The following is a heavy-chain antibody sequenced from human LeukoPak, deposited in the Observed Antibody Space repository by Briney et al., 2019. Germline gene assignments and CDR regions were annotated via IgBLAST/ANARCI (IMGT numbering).Heavy chain of an antibody. Sequence: PSETLSLTCTVSGGSISSYYWSWIRQPAGKGLEWIGRIYTSGSTNYNPSLKSRVTMSVDTSKNQFSLKLGSVTAADTAVYYCARMVRGVTFYYYGMDVWGQGTTVTVSS. J-gene: IGHJ6*02. V-gene: IGHV4-4*07. CDR3: ARMVRGVTFYYYGMDV. D-gene: IGHD3-10*01. CDR1: GGSISSYY. CDR2: IYTSGST.